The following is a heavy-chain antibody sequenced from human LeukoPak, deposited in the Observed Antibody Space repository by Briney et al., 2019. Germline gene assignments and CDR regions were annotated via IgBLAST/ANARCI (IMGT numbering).Heavy chain of an antibody. CDR3: ARDQTPTYYDILTGYSGDAFGI. Sequence: GGSLRLSCAASGFTFSDYYMSWIRQAPGKGLEWVSYISSSGSTIYYADSVKGRFTISRDNAKNSLYLQMNSLRAEDTAVYYCARDQTPTYYDILTGYSGDAFGIWGQGTMVTVSS. V-gene: IGHV3-11*01. D-gene: IGHD3-9*01. CDR1: GFTFSDYY. CDR2: ISSSGSTI. J-gene: IGHJ3*02.